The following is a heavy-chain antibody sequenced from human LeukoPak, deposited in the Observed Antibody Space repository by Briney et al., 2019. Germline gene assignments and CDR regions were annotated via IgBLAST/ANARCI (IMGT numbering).Heavy chain of an antibody. J-gene: IGHJ4*02. D-gene: IGHD3-9*01. CDR1: GGSISSYY. CDR2: LYTSGST. CDR3: AGMYYDILTGQSDY. Sequence: SETLSLTCTVSGGSISSYYWSWIRQPAGKGLEWIGRLYTSGSTNYNPSPKSRVTMSVDTSKNQFSLKLSSVTAADTAVYYCAGMYYDILTGQSDYWGQGTLVTVSS. V-gene: IGHV4-4*07.